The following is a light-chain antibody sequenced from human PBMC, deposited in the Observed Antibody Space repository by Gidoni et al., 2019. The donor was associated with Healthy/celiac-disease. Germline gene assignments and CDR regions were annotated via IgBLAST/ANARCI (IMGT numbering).Light chain of an antibody. CDR2: RNN. Sequence: SVLTQPPSASGTPGQMVTISCSGSSSNIGSNYVYWYQQLPGTAPKLLIYRNNQRPSGVPDRFSGSKSGTSASLAISGLRSEDEADYYCAAWDDSLAVFGGGTKLTVL. CDR1: SSNIGSNY. V-gene: IGLV1-47*01. CDR3: AAWDDSLAV. J-gene: IGLJ3*02.